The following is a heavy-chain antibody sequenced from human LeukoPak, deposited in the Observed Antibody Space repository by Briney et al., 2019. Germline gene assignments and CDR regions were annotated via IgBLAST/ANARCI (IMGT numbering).Heavy chain of an antibody. J-gene: IGHJ6*02. CDR1: GGSISSYY. CDR3: ARGGSSIAARQVPYYYYYYGMDV. V-gene: IGHV4-4*07. Sequence: SETLSLTCTVSGGSISSYYWSWIRQPAGKGLEWIGRIYTSGSTNYNPSLKSRVTMSVDTSKNQFSLKLSSVTAADTAVYYCARGGSSIAARQVPYYYYYYGMDVWGQGTTVTVSS. CDR2: IYTSGST. D-gene: IGHD6-6*01.